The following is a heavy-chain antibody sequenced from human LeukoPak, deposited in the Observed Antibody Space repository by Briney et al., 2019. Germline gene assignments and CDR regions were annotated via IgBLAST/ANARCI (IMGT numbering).Heavy chain of an antibody. CDR2: INHSGST. J-gene: IGHJ4*02. CDR1: GGSFSGYY. Sequence: SETLSLTCAVYGGSFSGYYWSWIRQPPGKGLEWIGEINHSGSTNYNPSLKSRVTISVDTSKNQFSLKLSSVTAADTAVYYCARGGSHDTLTGYGFGIDYWGQGTLVTVSS. V-gene: IGHV4-34*01. CDR3: ARGGSHDTLTGYGFGIDY. D-gene: IGHD3-9*01.